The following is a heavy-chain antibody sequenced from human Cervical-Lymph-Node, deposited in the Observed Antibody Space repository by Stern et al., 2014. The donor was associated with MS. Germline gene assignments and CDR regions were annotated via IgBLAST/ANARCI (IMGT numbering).Heavy chain of an antibody. CDR2: IHPRNRTP. J-gene: IGHJ4*02. CDR1: GYTFTSYA. D-gene: IGHD4-17*01. Sequence: FHLVQSAAEVKKPGASVKVSCKASGYTFTSYAMHLVLQAPGPRLDCMGWIHPRNRTPTYSQNFQGRVTITRDTSASTAYMELSSLRSEDTAVYYCARGGGYGDYVYWGQGTLVTVSS. CDR3: ARGGGYGDYVY. V-gene: IGHV1-3*01.